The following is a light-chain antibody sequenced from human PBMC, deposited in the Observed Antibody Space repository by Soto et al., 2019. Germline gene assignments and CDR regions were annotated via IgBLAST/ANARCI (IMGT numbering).Light chain of an antibody. CDR2: EVS. CDR3: SSYTTSGTTV. V-gene: IGLV2-14*01. CDR1: SSDVGGYNY. J-gene: IGLJ3*02. Sequence: QSALTQPASVSGSPGQSITISCTGTSSDVGGYNYLSWYQQHPGKAPKFMIYEVSNRPSGVSKRFSGSKSGNTASLTISGLQAEDEADYFCSSYTTSGTTVFGGGTKVTVL.